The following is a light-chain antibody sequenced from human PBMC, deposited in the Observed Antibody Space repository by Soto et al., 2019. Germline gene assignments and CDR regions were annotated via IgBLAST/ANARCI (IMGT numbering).Light chain of an antibody. CDR1: QSISSY. Sequence: DIQMTQSPSSLSASAGDRVTITCRASQSISSYLNWYQQKPGKAPKLLIYAASSLQSGVPSRFSGSGSGTDFILTISSLQPEDFATYYCQQSYSTPHTFGGGTKVYIK. CDR2: AAS. V-gene: IGKV1-39*01. CDR3: QQSYSTPHT. J-gene: IGKJ4*01.